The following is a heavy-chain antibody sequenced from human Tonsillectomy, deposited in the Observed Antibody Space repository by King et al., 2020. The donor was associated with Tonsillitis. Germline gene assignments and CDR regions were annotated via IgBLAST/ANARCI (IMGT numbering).Heavy chain of an antibody. Sequence: VQLVESGGGLVKPGGSLRLSCAASGFIFSSYSMNWVRQAPGKGLEWVSSISSSSSYKYYADPVKGRFTISRDNVKNSLSLQMNSLRAAETAVYYCASPRDGYHYDAFDIWGQGTMVTVSS. CDR2: ISSSSSYK. D-gene: IGHD5-24*01. CDR3: ASPRDGYHYDAFDI. CDR1: GFIFSSYS. J-gene: IGHJ3*02. V-gene: IGHV3-21*01.